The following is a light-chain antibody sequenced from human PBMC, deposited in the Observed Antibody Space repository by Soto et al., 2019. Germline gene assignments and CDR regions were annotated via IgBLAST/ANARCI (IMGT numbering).Light chain of an antibody. Sequence: EIVLTQSPGTLSLSPGERATLSCRASQSVSSSYLDWYQQKPGQAPRLLIYGASSSATGIPDRFSGSGSGTDFTLTISRLEPEYCAVYYCQQYGSSPGTFGQGTKVEIK. CDR2: GAS. J-gene: IGKJ1*01. CDR1: QSVSSSY. CDR3: QQYGSSPGT. V-gene: IGKV3-20*01.